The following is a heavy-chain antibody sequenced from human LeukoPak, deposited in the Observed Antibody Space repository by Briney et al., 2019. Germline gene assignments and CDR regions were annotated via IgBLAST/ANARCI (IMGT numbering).Heavy chain of an antibody. CDR1: GFTSSDYY. Sequence: GGSLRLSCAASGFTSSDYYMSWIRQAPGKGLEWVPYISSSGSTIYYADSVKGRFTISRDNAKNSLSLQMNSLRAEDTAVYYCARGTYSGTYYAWYYFDYWGQGTLVTVSS. D-gene: IGHD1-26*01. J-gene: IGHJ4*02. V-gene: IGHV3-11*01. CDR2: ISSSGSTI. CDR3: ARGTYSGTYYAWYYFDY.